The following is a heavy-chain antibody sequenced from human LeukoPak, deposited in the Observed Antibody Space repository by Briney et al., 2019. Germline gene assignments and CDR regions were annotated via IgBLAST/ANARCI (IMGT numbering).Heavy chain of an antibody. D-gene: IGHD3-10*01. Sequence: PSETLSLTCTVSGGSISSYYWSWIRQPPGKGLEWIGYIYYSGSTNYNPSLKSRVTISVDTSKNQFSLKLSSVTAADTAVYYCVRALYYGSGSYPPRYYYGMDVWGQGTTVTVSS. CDR1: GGSISSYY. V-gene: IGHV4-59*01. CDR2: IYYSGST. J-gene: IGHJ6*02. CDR3: VRALYYGSGSYPPRYYYGMDV.